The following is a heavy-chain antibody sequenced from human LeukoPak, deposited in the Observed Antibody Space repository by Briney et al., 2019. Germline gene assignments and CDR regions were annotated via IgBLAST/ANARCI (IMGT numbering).Heavy chain of an antibody. V-gene: IGHV1-69-2*01. Sequence: ASVKVSCKVSGYTSTDYYMHWVQQAPGKGLEWMGLVDPEDGETIYAEKFQGRVTITADTSTDTAYMELSSLRSEDTAVYYCATVAVAGTPAKYNWFDPWGQGTLVSVSS. J-gene: IGHJ5*02. D-gene: IGHD6-19*01. CDR1: GYTSTDYY. CDR3: ATVAVAGTPAKYNWFDP. CDR2: VDPEDGET.